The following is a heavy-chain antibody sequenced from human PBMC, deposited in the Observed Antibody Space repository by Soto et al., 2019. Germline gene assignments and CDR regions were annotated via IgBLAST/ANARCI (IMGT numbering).Heavy chain of an antibody. J-gene: IGHJ6*02. CDR2: INHSGST. CDR3: ARVTGRYYYGMDV. CDR1: GGSFRGYY. V-gene: IGHV4-34*01. Sequence: SETLSLTCAVYGGSFRGYYWSWIRQPPGKGLEWIGEINHSGSTNYNPSLKSRVTISVDTSKNQFSLKLSSVTAADAAVYYCARVTGRYYYGMDVWGQGTTVTVSS.